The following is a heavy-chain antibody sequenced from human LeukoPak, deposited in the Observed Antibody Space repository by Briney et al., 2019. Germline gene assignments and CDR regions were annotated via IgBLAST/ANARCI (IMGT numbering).Heavy chain of an antibody. Sequence: ASVKVSCKASGYTFTSYGISWVRQAPGQGLEWMGWISAYNGNTNYAQKLQGRVTMTTDTSTSTAYMELRSLRSDDTAVYYCARGVGYSSSWHRYYYYYMDVWGKGTTVTVSS. CDR3: ARGVGYSSSWHRYYYYYMDV. CDR1: GYTFTSYG. D-gene: IGHD6-13*01. V-gene: IGHV1-18*01. J-gene: IGHJ6*03. CDR2: ISAYNGNT.